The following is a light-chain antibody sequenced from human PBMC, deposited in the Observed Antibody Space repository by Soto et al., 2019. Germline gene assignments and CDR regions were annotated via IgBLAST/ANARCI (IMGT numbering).Light chain of an antibody. Sequence: LTQSPGTLYLSPGDRATLSCRASQSVSTYLAWYQQKPGQAPRLLIYDVSNRATGIPDRFSGSGSGTDFTLTISSLEPEDFAVYFCQRRSEWPLCTFGQGTKLEIK. CDR3: QRRSEWPLCT. CDR2: DVS. J-gene: IGKJ2*02. CDR1: QSVSTY. V-gene: IGKV3-11*01.